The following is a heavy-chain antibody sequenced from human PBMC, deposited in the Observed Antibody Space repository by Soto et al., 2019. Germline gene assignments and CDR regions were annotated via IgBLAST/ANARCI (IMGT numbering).Heavy chain of an antibody. CDR1: GFTFSSYA. D-gene: IGHD3-3*01. Sequence: EVQLLESGGGLVQPGGSLRLSCAASGFTFSSYAMSWVRQAPGKGLEWVSAISGSGGSTYYADSVKGRFTISRDNSKNTLYLQMNSPRAEDTAVYYCAKGSVLRFLEWLLSPFDYWGQGTLVTVSS. V-gene: IGHV3-23*01. CDR2: ISGSGGST. J-gene: IGHJ4*02. CDR3: AKGSVLRFLEWLLSPFDY.